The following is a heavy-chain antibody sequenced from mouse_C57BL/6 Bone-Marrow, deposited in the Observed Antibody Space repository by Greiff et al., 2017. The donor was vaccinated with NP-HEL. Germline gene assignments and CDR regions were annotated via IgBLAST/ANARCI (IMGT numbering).Heavy chain of an antibody. J-gene: IGHJ2*01. CDR3: ARTGYGSSYGDFDY. V-gene: IGHV2-9-1*01. CDR2: IWTGGGT. Sequence: VQLQQSGPGLVAPSQSLSITCTVSGFSLTSYAISWVRQPPGKGLEWLGVIWTGGGTNYNSALKSRLSISKDNSKSQVFLKMNSLQTDDTARYYCARTGYGSSYGDFDYWGQGTTLTVSS. CDR1: GFSLTSYA. D-gene: IGHD1-1*01.